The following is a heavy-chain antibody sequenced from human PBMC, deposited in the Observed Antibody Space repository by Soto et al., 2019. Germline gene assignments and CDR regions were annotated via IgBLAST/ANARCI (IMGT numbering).Heavy chain of an antibody. CDR2: MNSDGSRT. CDR3: ARGPYYFDY. D-gene: IGHD2-21*01. V-gene: IGHV3-74*01. J-gene: IGHJ4*02. CDR1: GFTFNTYW. Sequence: EVQLVESGGGLVQPGGSLRLSCAASGFTFNTYWMPWVRQAPGKGLVWVSGMNSDGSRTNYADSVKGRVTISRDNAKNTLYLQMNSLRAEDTAVYYCARGPYYFDYWGQGTLVTVAS.